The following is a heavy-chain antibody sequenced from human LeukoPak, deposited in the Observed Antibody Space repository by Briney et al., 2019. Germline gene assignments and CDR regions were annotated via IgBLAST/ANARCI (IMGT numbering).Heavy chain of an antibody. D-gene: IGHD1-26*01. CDR3: ARGYVSTRARYSGSSRSFDY. V-gene: IGHV4-34*01. CDR2: INHSGST. CDR1: GGSFSGYY. J-gene: IGHJ4*02. Sequence: SETLSLTCAVYGGSFSGYYLSWIRQPPGKGLEWIGEINHSGSTNYNPSLKSRVTISVDTSKNQFSLKLSSVTAADTAVYYCARGYVSTRARYSGSSRSFDYWGQGTLVTVSS.